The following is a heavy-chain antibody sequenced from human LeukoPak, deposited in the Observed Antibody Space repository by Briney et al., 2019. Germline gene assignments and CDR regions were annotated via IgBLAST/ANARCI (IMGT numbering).Heavy chain of an antibody. D-gene: IGHD6-19*01. Sequence: GGSLRLSCGATGFTSSGYAMGWVRQAPGKGLEWVSTISGSGVDTYYADSVKGRFTISRDSSKNTLYLQMNSLRAEDTAIYYCAARPPITVAGPFDYWGQGTQVTVSS. J-gene: IGHJ4*02. CDR1: GFTSSGYA. CDR2: ISGSGVDT. V-gene: IGHV3-23*01. CDR3: AARPPITVAGPFDY.